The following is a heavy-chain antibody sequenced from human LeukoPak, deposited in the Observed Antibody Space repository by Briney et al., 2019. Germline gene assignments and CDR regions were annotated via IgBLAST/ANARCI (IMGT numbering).Heavy chain of an antibody. CDR1: GFTFRSTA. J-gene: IGHJ4*02. Sequence: TSVKVSCKASGFTFRSTAMQWVRQARGQPLEWIGWIVVGSGNTNYAQNFQERVTITMDRSTSTAYMELSSLRSEDTAVYYCAADPGMLTSYFEYWGQGTLVTVSS. V-gene: IGHV1-58*02. CDR3: AADPGMLTSYFEY. CDR2: IVVGSGNT. D-gene: IGHD3-16*01.